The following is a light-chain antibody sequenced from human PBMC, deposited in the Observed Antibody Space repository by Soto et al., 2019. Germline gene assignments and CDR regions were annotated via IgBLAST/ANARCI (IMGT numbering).Light chain of an antibody. CDR1: QSISSW. CDR3: QQYNSYWT. V-gene: IGKV1-5*01. CDR2: DAS. J-gene: IGKJ1*01. Sequence: DIQMTQSPSTLSASVGGRVTITCRASQSISSWLAWYQQKPGKAPXXLIYDASSLASGVPSRFSGSGSGTEFTLTISSLQPDDFATYYCQQYNSYWTFGQGTKVDIK.